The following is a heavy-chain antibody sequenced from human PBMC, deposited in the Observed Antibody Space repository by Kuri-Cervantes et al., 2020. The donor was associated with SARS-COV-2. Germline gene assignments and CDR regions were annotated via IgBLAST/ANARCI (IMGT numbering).Heavy chain of an antibody. V-gene: IGHV3-33*01. CDR3: ARDSSITPRDFDY. CDR1: GFTFSSYG. D-gene: IGHD6-13*01. J-gene: IGHJ4*02. CDR2: IWYDGSNK. Sequence: GESLKISCAASGFTFSSYGMHWVRQAPGKGLEWVAVIWYDGSNKYYADSVKGRFTTSRDNSKNTLYLQMNSQRAEDTAVYYCARDSSITPRDFDYWGQGTLVTVSS.